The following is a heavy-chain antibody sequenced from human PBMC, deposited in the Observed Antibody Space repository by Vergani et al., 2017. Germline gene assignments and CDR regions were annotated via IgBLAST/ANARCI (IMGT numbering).Heavy chain of an antibody. D-gene: IGHD3-22*01. J-gene: IGHJ3*02. CDR1: GFTFSSYW. V-gene: IGHV3-33*08. CDR3: ARDEGYYDSSGYYGAFDI. Sequence: VQLVESGGGLVQPGGSLRLSCAASGFTFSSYWMHWVRQAPGKGLVWVAVIWYDGSNKYYADSVKGRFTISRDNSKNTLYLQMNSLRAEDTAVYYCARDEGYYDSSGYYGAFDIWGQGTMVTVSS. CDR2: IWYDGSNK.